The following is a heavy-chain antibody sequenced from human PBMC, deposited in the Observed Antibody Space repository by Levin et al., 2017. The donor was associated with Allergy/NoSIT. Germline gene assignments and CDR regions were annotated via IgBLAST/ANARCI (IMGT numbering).Heavy chain of an antibody. CDR2: ISYDGSNK. CDR3: ARGWAYDFWSGYSNGTRPTRKANDAFDS. J-gene: IGHJ3*02. Sequence: GGSLRLSCAASGFTFSSYAMHWVRQAPGKGLEWVAVISYDGSNKYYADSVKGRFTISRDNSKNTLYLQMNSLRAEDTAVYYCARGWAYDFWSGYSNGTRPTRKANDAFDSWGQGTMVTVSS. CDR1: GFTFSSYA. V-gene: IGHV3-30-3*01. D-gene: IGHD3-3*01.